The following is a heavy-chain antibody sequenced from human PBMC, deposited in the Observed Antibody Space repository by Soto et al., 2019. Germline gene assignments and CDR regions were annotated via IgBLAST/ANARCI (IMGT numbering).Heavy chain of an antibody. CDR3: AKAKYSSSWYSYGMDV. D-gene: IGHD6-13*01. J-gene: IGHJ6*02. CDR2: IKQDGSNK. Sequence: GGSLRLSCAASGFTFSSYWMSWVRQAPGKGLEWVANIKQDGSNKYYADSVKGRFTVSRDNSKNTLYLQMNSLRAEDTAVYYCAKAKYSSSWYSYGMDVWGQGTTVTVSS. V-gene: IGHV3-7*01. CDR1: GFTFSSYW.